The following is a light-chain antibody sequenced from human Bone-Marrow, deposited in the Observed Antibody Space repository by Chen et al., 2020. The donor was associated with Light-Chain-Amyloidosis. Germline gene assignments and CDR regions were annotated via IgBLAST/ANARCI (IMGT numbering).Light chain of an antibody. V-gene: IGLV3-21*02. CDR2: DDS. CDR3: QGWDRSSDRPV. CDR1: NIGSTS. Sequence: SYVLTQPSSVSVAPGQTATIARGGNNIGSTSVHWYQQTPGQAPLLVVYDDSDRPSGIPERLSASNSGNTADLTISRVEAGDEADYYCQGWDRSSDRPVFGGGTKLTVL. J-gene: IGLJ3*02.